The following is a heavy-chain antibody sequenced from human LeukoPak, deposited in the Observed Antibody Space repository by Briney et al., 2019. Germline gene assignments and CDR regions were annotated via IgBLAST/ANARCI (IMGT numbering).Heavy chain of an antibody. Sequence: SQTLSLTCSVSGGSISSGGYYWNWVRQLPGKGLEWLGYISHSGYSYYTPSLKSRLTISMDTSKNQFSLKPTSVTAADTAVYYCAKFGTDAFDIWGQGTMVTVSS. CDR2: ISHSGYS. V-gene: IGHV4-31*03. CDR3: AKFGTDAFDI. CDR1: GGSISSGGYY. D-gene: IGHD1-14*01. J-gene: IGHJ3*02.